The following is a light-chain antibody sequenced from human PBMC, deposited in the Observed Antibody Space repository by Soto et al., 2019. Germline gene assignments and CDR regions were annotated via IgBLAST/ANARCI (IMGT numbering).Light chain of an antibody. CDR3: QQSYSTPLWT. V-gene: IGKV1-39*01. Sequence: DIQMTQSPSSLSASVGDRVTITCRASQSISSYLNWYQQKPGKAPKLLIYAASSLQSGVPSRFXGSGSGKDFTLTISSLQPEDFATYYCQQSYSTPLWTFGQGTKVEIK. CDR2: AAS. J-gene: IGKJ1*01. CDR1: QSISSY.